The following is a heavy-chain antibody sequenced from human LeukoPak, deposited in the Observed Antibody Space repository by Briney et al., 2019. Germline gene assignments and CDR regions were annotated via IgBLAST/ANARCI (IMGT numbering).Heavy chain of an antibody. V-gene: IGHV1-2*02. CDR1: GYTFDENH. Sequence: ASVTVSCKASGYTFDENHIHWVRQAPGQGPEWMGWINPKSDATDSAQQFQGRLTMTRDTSIGTASMDLSGLRLDDTGIYYCARAGDESTGHYDSLHFWGQGTMVTVSS. CDR3: ARAGDESTGHYDSLHF. D-gene: IGHD2-8*02. CDR2: INPKSDAT. J-gene: IGHJ3*01.